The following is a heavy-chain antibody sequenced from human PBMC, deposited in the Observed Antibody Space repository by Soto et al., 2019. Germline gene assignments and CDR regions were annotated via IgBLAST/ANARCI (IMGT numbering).Heavy chain of an antibody. CDR1: GFTFSDYY. CDR3: ARVSNVRGSAHPYYYYYGMDV. J-gene: IGHJ6*02. Sequence: QVQLVESGGGLVKPGGSLRLSCAASGFTFSDYYMSWIRQAPGKGLEWVSYISSSGSTIYYADSVKGRFTISRDNAKNSLYLQMNSLRAEDTAVYYCARVSNVRGSAHPYYYYYGMDVWGQGTTVTVSS. CDR2: ISSSGSTI. V-gene: IGHV3-11*01. D-gene: IGHD3-10*01.